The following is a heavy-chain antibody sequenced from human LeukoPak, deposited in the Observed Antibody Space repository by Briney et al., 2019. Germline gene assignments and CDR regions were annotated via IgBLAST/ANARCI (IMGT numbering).Heavy chain of an antibody. CDR2: ISYDGSDK. Sequence: PGGSLRLSCVASGFTFSSYGMHWVHQAPGKGLEWVAVISYDGSDKYYADSVKGRFTISRDNSKNTLYLQMNSLRAEDTAVYYCAKDQWVTMVRGVILAFDIWGQGTMVTVSS. D-gene: IGHD3-10*01. J-gene: IGHJ3*02. CDR1: GFTFSSYG. V-gene: IGHV3-30*18. CDR3: AKDQWVTMVRGVILAFDI.